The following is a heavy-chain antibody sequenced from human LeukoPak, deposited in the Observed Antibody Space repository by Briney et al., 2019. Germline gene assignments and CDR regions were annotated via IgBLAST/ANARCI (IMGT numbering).Heavy chain of an antibody. CDR1: GGTFSSYA. Sequence: ASVKVSGKASGGTFSSYAISWVRQAPGQGLEWMGGVIPIFGTANYAQKFQGRVTISADKSTSIAYMELSSLRSEDTAVYYCASPVRTDYDILTGYPNYYYCGMDVWGKGTTVTVSS. V-gene: IGHV1-69*06. CDR3: ASPVRTDYDILTGYPNYYYCGMDV. CDR2: VIPIFGTA. D-gene: IGHD3-9*01. J-gene: IGHJ6*04.